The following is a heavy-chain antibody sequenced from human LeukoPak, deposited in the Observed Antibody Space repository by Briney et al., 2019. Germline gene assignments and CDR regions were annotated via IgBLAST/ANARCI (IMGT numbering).Heavy chain of an antibody. D-gene: IGHD6-13*01. CDR3: ARALSIAAAGTGYYGMDV. J-gene: IGHJ6*02. Sequence: SETLSLTCTVSGGSISSYYWSWLRQPPGKGLEWIGYIYYSGSTNYNPSLKSRVTISVDTSKNQFSLKLSSVTAADTAVYYCARALSIAAAGTGYYGMDVWGQGTTVTVSS. V-gene: IGHV4-59*01. CDR2: IYYSGST. CDR1: GGSISSYY.